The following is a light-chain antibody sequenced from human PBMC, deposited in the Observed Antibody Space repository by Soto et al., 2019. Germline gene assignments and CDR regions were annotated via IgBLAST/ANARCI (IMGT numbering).Light chain of an antibody. CDR2: DIS. J-gene: IGKJ2*02. CDR1: QAVPSY. Sequence: EVVLTQSPATLSLSPGERATLSCRASQAVPSYLAWYQQKPGQAPRLLIYDISNRATGIPARFSGSGSGTDFTLTISSLEPEDVPVYYCHQRNSWPRRTFGQGTKLQIK. CDR3: HQRNSWPRRT. V-gene: IGKV3-11*01.